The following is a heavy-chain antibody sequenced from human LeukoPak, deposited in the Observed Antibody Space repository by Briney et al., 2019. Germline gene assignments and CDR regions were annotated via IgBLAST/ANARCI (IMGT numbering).Heavy chain of an antibody. CDR1: GFTFSSFG. CDR3: AGAYCSGGSCYWGPFDY. Sequence: GGSLRLSCAASGFTFSSFGMHWVRQAPGKGLEWVAVIWFDGGTKYYADSVKGRFTISRDNSKNTLYFQMNSLRADDTAVYYCAGAYCSGGSCYWGPFDYWGQGTLVTVSS. D-gene: IGHD2-15*01. CDR2: IWFDGGTK. J-gene: IGHJ4*02. V-gene: IGHV3-33*01.